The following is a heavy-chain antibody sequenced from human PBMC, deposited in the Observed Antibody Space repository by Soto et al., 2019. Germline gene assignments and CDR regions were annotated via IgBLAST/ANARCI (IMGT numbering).Heavy chain of an antibody. J-gene: IGHJ6*02. V-gene: IGHV1-69*06. D-gene: IGHD3-10*01. CDR1: GGTFSSYA. CDR3: ATGPTMVRGVIIRYYGMDV. Sequence: ASVKVSCKASGGTFSSYAISWVRQAPGQGLEWMGGIIPIFGTANYAQKFQGRVTITADKSTSTAYMELSSLRSEDTAVYYCATGPTMVRGVIIRYYGMDVWGQGTTVTVSS. CDR2: IIPIFGTA.